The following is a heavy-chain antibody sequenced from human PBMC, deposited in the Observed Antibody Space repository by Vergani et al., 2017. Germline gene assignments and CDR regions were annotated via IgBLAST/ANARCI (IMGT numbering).Heavy chain of an antibody. Sequence: QVQLVQSGAEVKKPGSSVKVSCKASGGNFSSYAISWVRQAPGQGLEWMGRIIPIFGTANYAQKFQGRVTITADESTSTAYMELSSLRSEDTAVYYWARDRGYCSDGSCYSGYYYYYGMDVWGQGTTVTVSS. J-gene: IGHJ6*02. CDR2: IIPIFGTA. V-gene: IGHV1-69*13. CDR3: ARDRGYCSDGSCYSGYYYYYGMDV. D-gene: IGHD2-15*01. CDR1: GGNFSSYA.